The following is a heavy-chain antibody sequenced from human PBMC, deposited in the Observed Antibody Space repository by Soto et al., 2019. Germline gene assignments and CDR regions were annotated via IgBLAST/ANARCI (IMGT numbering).Heavy chain of an antibody. Sequence: QVQLVQSGAVVKKPGSSMKVSCKASGGTFTTHAISWVRQAPGQGLEYMGPIIPIFGTANYAQKFQGRVSLTTAHSSSTAYMELSRLRSEDSAMDSWGLHGRPYCCGDSYLTRYGMDVWGQGTTVTVSS. CDR3: GLHGRPYCCGDSYLTRYGMDV. J-gene: IGHJ6*02. D-gene: IGHD2-21*02. V-gene: IGHV1-69*01. CDR2: IIPIFGTA. CDR1: GGTFTTHA.